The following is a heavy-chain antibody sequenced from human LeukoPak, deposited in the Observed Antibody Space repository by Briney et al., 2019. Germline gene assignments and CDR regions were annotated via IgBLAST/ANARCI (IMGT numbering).Heavy chain of an antibody. CDR1: GFTFSSYG. CDR2: IWYDGSNK. D-gene: IGHD6-19*01. V-gene: IGHV3-33*06. J-gene: IGHJ4*02. Sequence: GRSLRLSCAASGFTFSSYGMHWVRQAPGKGLEWVAVIWYDGSNKYYADSVKGRFTISRDNSKNTLYLQMNSLRAEDTAVYYCAKSGSGWYGWYFDYWGQGTLVTVSS. CDR3: AKSGSGWYGWYFDY.